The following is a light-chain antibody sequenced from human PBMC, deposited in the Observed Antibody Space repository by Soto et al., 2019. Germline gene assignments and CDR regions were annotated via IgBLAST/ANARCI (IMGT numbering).Light chain of an antibody. J-gene: IGKJ4*01. CDR2: GAS. V-gene: IGKV3-20*01. Sequence: SPGTLSLSPGERATLSCRASQSVSSSYLAWYQQKPGQAPRLLIYGASNRATGIPDRFSGSGSGTDFTLTICTLEPEDSAVYYCQQYGTSPLTYGGGTKVDIK. CDR3: QQYGTSPLT. CDR1: QSVSSSY.